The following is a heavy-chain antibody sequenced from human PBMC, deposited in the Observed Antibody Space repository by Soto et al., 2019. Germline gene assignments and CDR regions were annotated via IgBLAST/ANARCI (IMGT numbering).Heavy chain of an antibody. Sequence: ETLSLTCTVSGGSISSYYWSWIRQPPGKGLEWIGYIYYSGSTNYNPSLKSRVTISVDTSKNQFSLKLSSVTAADTAVYYCARGSGYSGYDGGQLVRGYYFDYWGQGTLVTVSS. J-gene: IGHJ4*02. D-gene: IGHD5-12*01. V-gene: IGHV4-59*01. CDR2: IYYSGST. CDR1: GGSISSYY. CDR3: ARGSGYSGYDGGQLVRGYYFDY.